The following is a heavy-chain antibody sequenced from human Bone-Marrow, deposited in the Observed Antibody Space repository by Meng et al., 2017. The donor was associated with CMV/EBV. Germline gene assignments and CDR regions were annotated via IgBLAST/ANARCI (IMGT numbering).Heavy chain of an antibody. J-gene: IGHJ3*02. CDR1: GGSFSGYY. Sequence: GSLRLSCAVYGGSFSGYYWSWIRQPPGKGLEWIGEINHSGSTNYNPSLKSRVTISVDTSKNQFSLKLSSVTAADTAVYYCARDYSYDSSGYYEDAFDIWGQGTMVTVSS. CDR3: ARDYSYDSSGYYEDAFDI. V-gene: IGHV4-34*01. D-gene: IGHD3-22*01. CDR2: INHSGST.